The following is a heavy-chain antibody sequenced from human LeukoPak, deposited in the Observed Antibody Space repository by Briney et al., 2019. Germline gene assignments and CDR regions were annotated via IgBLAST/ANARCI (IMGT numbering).Heavy chain of an antibody. CDR2: ISSSSSSI. V-gene: IGHV3-21*01. CDR3: ARGFCTSTSCYGSY. CDR1: GFTFRSYT. Sequence: GGSLRLSCAASGFTFRSYTMNWVRQAPVKGLEWVSSISSSSSSIYYADSVKGRFTISRDNAKKSLYLQMNSLRAEDTAMYYCARGFCTSTSCYGSYWGQGTLVTVSS. J-gene: IGHJ4*02. D-gene: IGHD2-2*01.